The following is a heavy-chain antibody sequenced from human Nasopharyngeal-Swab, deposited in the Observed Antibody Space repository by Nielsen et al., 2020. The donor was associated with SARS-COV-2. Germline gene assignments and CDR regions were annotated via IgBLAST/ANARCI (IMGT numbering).Heavy chain of an antibody. Sequence: GESLKISCAASGFTFSSYEMNWVRQAPGKGLEWVSYISSSGSTIYYADSVKGRFTISRDNAKNSLYLQMNSLRAEDTAVYYCARTTGYYYDSSGYFDYWGQGTLVTVSS. CDR3: ARTTGYYYDSSGYFDY. V-gene: IGHV3-48*03. CDR1: GFTFSSYE. CDR2: ISSSGSTI. D-gene: IGHD3-22*01. J-gene: IGHJ4*02.